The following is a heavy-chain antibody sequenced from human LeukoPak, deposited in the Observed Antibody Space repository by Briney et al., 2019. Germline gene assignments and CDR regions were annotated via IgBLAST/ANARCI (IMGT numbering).Heavy chain of an antibody. CDR2: MKQDGSEK. CDR1: GINFRGYG. CDR3: ARDLGHTGYDLYDY. V-gene: IGHV3-7*01. Sequence: GGSLRLSCAVSGINFRGYGMAWVRQAPGKGLEWVANMKQDGSEKYYVDSVKGRFTITKDNAKHSLYLEMNSLRVDDTAVYYCARDLGHTGYDLYDYWGQGTLVTVSS. D-gene: IGHD5-12*01. J-gene: IGHJ4*02.